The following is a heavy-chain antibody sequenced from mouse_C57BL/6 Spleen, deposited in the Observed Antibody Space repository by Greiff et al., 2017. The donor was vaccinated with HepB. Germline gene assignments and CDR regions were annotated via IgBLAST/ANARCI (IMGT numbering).Heavy chain of an antibody. CDR1: GYTFTSYW. D-gene: IGHD2-10*02. V-gene: IGHV1-55*01. CDR3: ARGYGNFPYYYAMDY. J-gene: IGHJ4*01. CDR2: IYPGSGST. Sequence: QVQLQQSGAELVKPGASVKMSCKASGYTFTSYWITWVKQRPGQGLEWIGDIYPGSGSTNYNEKFKSKATLTVDTSSSTAYMQLSSLTSEDSAVYYCARGYGNFPYYYAMDYWGQGTSVTVSS.